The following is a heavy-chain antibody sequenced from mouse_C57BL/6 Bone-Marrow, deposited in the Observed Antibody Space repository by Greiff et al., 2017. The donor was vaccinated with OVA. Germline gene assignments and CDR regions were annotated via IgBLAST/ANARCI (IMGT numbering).Heavy chain of an antibody. CDR3: AREGSHWYFDV. J-gene: IGHJ1*03. Sequence: VQLQQSGAELVKPGASVKLSCKASGYTFTSYWMHWVKQRPGQGLEWIGMIHPNSGSTNYNEKFKSKATLTVDKSSSTAYMQLSSLTSEDSAVYYCAREGSHWYFDVWGTGTTVTVSS. CDR1: GYTFTSYW. CDR2: IHPNSGST. V-gene: IGHV1-64*01.